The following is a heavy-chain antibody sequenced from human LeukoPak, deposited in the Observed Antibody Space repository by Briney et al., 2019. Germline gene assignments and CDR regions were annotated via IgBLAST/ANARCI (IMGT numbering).Heavy chain of an antibody. J-gene: IGHJ6*03. CDR3: AKDTSGGYVLSPGGGGYYYYYMDV. V-gene: IGHV3-21*04. CDR1: GFTFSSYS. Sequence: PGGSLRLSCAASGFTFSSYSMNWVRQAPGKGLEWVSSISSSSSNIYYADSVKGRFTISRDNSKNTLYLQMNSLRAEDTAVYYCAKDTSGGYVLSPGGGGYYYYYMDVWGKGTTVTISS. D-gene: IGHD5-12*01. CDR2: ISSSSSNI.